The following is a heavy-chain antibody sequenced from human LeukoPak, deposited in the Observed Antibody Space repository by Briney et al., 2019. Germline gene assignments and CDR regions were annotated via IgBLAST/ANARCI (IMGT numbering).Heavy chain of an antibody. V-gene: IGHV1-46*01. CDR1: GYTFTSYY. CDR2: INPSGGST. Sequence: ASVKVSCKASGYTFTSYYMHWVRQAPGQGLEWMGIINPSGGSTSYAQKFQDRVTITADESTSTAYMELNSLRSEDSAVYYCARAIVAVTTPNGAFDIWGQGTMVTVSS. D-gene: IGHD4-11*01. J-gene: IGHJ3*02. CDR3: ARAIVAVTTPNGAFDI.